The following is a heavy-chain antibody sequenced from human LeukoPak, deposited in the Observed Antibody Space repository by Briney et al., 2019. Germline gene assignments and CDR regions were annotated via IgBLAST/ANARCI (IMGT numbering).Heavy chain of an antibody. CDR2: INHSGST. CDR1: GGSISSYY. CDR3: ARLPTMVRGVDNKNWFDP. J-gene: IGHJ5*02. V-gene: IGHV4-34*01. D-gene: IGHD3-10*01. Sequence: PSETLSLTCTVSGGSISSYYWSWIRQPAGKGLEWIGEINHSGSTNYNPSLKSRVTISVDTSKNQFSLKLSSVTAADTAVYYCARLPTMVRGVDNKNWFDPWGQGTLVTVSS.